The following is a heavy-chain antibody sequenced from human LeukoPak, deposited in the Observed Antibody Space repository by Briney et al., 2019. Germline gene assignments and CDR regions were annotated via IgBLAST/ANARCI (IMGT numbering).Heavy chain of an antibody. J-gene: IGHJ4*02. CDR3: ARVGLGIGSYFDY. Sequence: GGSLRLSCAASGFTFSSYGMHWVRQAPGKGLEWVAFIRYDGSNKYYADSVKGRFTISRDNSKNTLYLQMNSLRAEDTAVYYCARVGLGIGSYFDYWGQGTLVTVSS. V-gene: IGHV3-30*02. CDR2: IRYDGSNK. D-gene: IGHD7-27*01. CDR1: GFTFSSYG.